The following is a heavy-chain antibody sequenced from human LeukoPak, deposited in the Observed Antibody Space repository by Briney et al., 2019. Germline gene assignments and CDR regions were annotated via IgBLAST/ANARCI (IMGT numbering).Heavy chain of an antibody. D-gene: IGHD6-6*01. CDR3: ARGRIGSSSSLSGY. V-gene: IGHV3-30*02. J-gene: IGHJ4*02. CDR2: IRYDGSNK. CDR1: GFTFSSYG. Sequence: GGSLRLSCAASGFTFSSYGMHWVRQAPGKGLEWVAFIRYDGSNKYYADSVKGRFTISRDNSKNTLYLQMNSLRAEDTAVYYCARGRIGSSSSLSGYWGQGTLVTVSS.